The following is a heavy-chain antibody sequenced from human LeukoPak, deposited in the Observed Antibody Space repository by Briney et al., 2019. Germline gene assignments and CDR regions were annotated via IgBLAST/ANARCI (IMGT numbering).Heavy chain of an antibody. CDR2: IYYSGST. J-gene: IGHJ4*02. Sequence: SETLSLTCTVSGGSISSYYWSWIRQPPGKGLEWIGYIYYSGSTNYNPSLKSRVTMSIDTSKNQFSLKLSSVTAADTAIYYCAKNMIGGFDYWGQGTLVTVSS. D-gene: IGHD3-22*01. CDR3: AKNMIGGFDY. V-gene: IGHV4-59*12. CDR1: GGSISSYY.